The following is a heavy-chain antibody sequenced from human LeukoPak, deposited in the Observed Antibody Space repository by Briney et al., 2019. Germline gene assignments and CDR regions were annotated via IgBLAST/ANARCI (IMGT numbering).Heavy chain of an antibody. CDR1: GVTFSSFA. CDR2: ISGNGVST. D-gene: IGHD3-10*01. J-gene: IGHJ4*02. Sequence: PGGSLRLSCAASGVTFSSFAINWVRQAPGKGLEWVSAISGNGVSTYYADSVKGRFTISRDNSKNTLYLQMNRLRAEDTAVYYCAKAPLPFSYGLFDYWGQGTLVTVSS. CDR3: AKAPLPFSYGLFDY. V-gene: IGHV3-23*01.